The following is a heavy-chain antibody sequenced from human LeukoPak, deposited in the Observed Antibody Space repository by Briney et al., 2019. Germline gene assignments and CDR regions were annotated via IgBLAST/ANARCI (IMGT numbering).Heavy chain of an antibody. CDR2: IYYSLST. V-gene: IGHV4-59*01. CDR3: ARGVLWPYCSGGSCYWFDP. D-gene: IGHD2-15*01. J-gene: IGHJ5*02. Sequence: KPSETLSLTCTVSGGSISSYYWSWIRQPPGKGLEWIGYIYYSLSTNYNPSLKSRVTIPVDSSKKQFSLKLSSVTAADTAVYYCARGVLWPYCSGGSCYWFDPWGQGTLVTVSS. CDR1: GGSISSYY.